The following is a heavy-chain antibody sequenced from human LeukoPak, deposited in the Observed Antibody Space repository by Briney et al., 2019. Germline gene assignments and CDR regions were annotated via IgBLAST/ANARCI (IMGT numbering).Heavy chain of an antibody. J-gene: IGHJ6*02. CDR2: ISGSGGNS. CDR3: ARVFPLGSYFYYYGMDV. Sequence: GGSLRLSCAASGLTFNNYAMSWVRQTPGKGLEWVSTISGSGGNSYDADSVKGRFTISRDNSKNTLYLQMNSLRAEDTAVYYCARVFPLGSYFYYYGMDVWGQGTTVTVSS. CDR1: GLTFNNYA. D-gene: IGHD3-10*01. V-gene: IGHV3-23*01.